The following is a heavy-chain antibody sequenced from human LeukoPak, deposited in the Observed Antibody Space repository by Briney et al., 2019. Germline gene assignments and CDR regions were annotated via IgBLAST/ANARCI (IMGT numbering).Heavy chain of an antibody. D-gene: IGHD3-22*01. CDR2: IFYSGST. J-gene: IGHJ1*01. V-gene: IGHV4-59*01. CDR1: GGSISSYY. CDR3: ARLKYYYDASGYRAEYFQH. Sequence: ASETLSLTCTVSGGSISSYYWSWIRQPPGKGLEWIGYIFYSGSTNYNPSLKSRVTISVYTSKNQFSLKLSSVTAADTAVYYCARLKYYYDASGYRAEYFQHWGQGTLVTVSS.